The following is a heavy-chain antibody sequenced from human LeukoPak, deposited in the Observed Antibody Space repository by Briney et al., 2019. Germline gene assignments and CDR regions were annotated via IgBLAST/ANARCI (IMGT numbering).Heavy chain of an antibody. D-gene: IGHD1-1*01. V-gene: IGHV4-59*01. Sequence: TSETLSLTCTVSGGSISSYYWSWIRQPPGKGLEWIGYIYYSGSTNYHPSLKSRVTVSVDTSKNQFSLKLSSGTAADTAVYYCARGRREYNWFDPWGHGTLVTVSS. CDR1: GGSISSYY. CDR3: ARGRREYNWFDP. CDR2: IYYSGST. J-gene: IGHJ5*02.